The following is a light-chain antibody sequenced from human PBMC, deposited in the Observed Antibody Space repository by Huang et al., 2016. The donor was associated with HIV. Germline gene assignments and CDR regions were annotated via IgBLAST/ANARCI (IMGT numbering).Light chain of an antibody. CDR3: QQYYSSPRT. J-gene: IGKJ1*01. Sequence: DIVMTQSPDSLAVSLGERATINCKSSQSFLYSSNNKKDLAWYQQKPGQPPKLLIYWASTRESGVPDRFSGSGSGTDFTLTISSLQAEDVAVYYCQQYYSSPRTFDQGTKVEIK. CDR2: WAS. CDR1: QSFLYSSNNKKD. V-gene: IGKV4-1*01.